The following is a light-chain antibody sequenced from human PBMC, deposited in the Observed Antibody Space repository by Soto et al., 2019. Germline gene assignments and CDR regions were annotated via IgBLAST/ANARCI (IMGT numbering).Light chain of an antibody. Sequence: DIQMTQSASSLSASVGDRVTITCRASQSLSSNLNWHQQKPGKAPKVLIYAASRLQRGVPSRFSGSGSGTDFTLTISRLQPEGFATYYCQQSYRIPYNFGQGTKLEIK. V-gene: IGKV1-39*01. CDR2: AAS. CDR1: QSLSSN. CDR3: QQSYRIPYN. J-gene: IGKJ2*01.